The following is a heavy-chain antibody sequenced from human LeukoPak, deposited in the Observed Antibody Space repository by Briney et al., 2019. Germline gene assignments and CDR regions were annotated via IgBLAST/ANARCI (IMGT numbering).Heavy chain of an antibody. CDR2: IYYSGST. V-gene: IGHV4-39*01. D-gene: IGHD6-19*01. CDR3: ARTRYSSGWIFDY. Sequence: SETLSLTCTVSGGSISSSSYYWGWIRQPPGKGLEWIGSIYYSGSTYYNPSLKSRVTISVDTSKNQFSLKLSSVTAADTAVYYCARTRYSSGWIFDYWGQGTLVTVSS. J-gene: IGHJ4*02. CDR1: GGSISSSSYY.